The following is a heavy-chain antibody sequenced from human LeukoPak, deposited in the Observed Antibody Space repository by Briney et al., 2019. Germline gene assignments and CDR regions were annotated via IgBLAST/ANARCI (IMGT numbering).Heavy chain of an antibody. J-gene: IGHJ4*02. CDR3: AKDLDIVATITGN. Sequence: GGSLRLSCAASGFTFSSYAMSWVRHAPGKGLEWVSGVSGSGGSTYYADSVKGRFTISRDNSKNTLYLQMNSLRAEDTAVYYCAKDLDIVATITGNWGQGTLVTVSS. CDR2: VSGSGGST. V-gene: IGHV3-23*01. CDR1: GFTFSSYA. D-gene: IGHD5-12*01.